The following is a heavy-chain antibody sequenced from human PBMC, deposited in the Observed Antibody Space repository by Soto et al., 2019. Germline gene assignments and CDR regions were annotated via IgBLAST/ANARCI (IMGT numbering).Heavy chain of an antibody. CDR1: GYSFTSYW. CDR2: ICPVDSST. V-gene: IGHV5-51*01. Sequence: GESLKISCQGSGYSFTSYWIGWLRQMPGKGLEWMGFICPVDSSTRYSPSFQGQVTISGAKSISTAYLHWCCLEASDTAMAYSASLIAARGFDYWGEGTLVTVSS. J-gene: IGHJ4*02. D-gene: IGHD6-6*01. CDR3: ASLIAARGFDY.